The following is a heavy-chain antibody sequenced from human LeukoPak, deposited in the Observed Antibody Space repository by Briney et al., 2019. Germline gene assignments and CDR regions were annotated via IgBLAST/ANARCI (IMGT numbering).Heavy chain of an antibody. J-gene: IGHJ6*03. CDR1: GYTFTSYG. CDR3: ARTGYCSSTSCYYYYYYMDV. V-gene: IGHV1-18*01. CDR2: ISAYNGNT. D-gene: IGHD2-2*01. Sequence: ASVKVSCKASGYTFTSYGISWVRQPPGQGLEWMGWISAYNGNTNYAQKLQGRVTMTTDTSTSTAYMELRSLRSDDTAVYYCARTGYCSSTSCYYYYYYMDVWGKGTTVTVSS.